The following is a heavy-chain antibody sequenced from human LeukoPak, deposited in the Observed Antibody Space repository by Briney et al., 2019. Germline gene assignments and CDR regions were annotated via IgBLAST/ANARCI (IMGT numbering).Heavy chain of an antibody. V-gene: IGHV4-59*11. J-gene: IGHJ4*02. Sequence: SETLSLTCTVSGGSISSHYWSWIRQPPGKGLEWIGYIYYSGSTNYNPSLKSRDTISVDTSKNQFSLKLSSVTAADTAVYYCARGSYDFWSGYIFDYWGQGTLVTVSS. D-gene: IGHD3-3*01. CDR1: GGSISSHY. CDR2: IYYSGST. CDR3: ARGSYDFWSGYIFDY.